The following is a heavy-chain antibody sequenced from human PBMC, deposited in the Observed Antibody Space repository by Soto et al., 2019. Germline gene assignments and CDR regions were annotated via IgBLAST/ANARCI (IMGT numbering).Heavy chain of an antibody. J-gene: IGHJ6*02. D-gene: IGHD4-17*01. CDR2: IYYSGST. V-gene: IGHV4-31*03. CDR1: GGSISSGGYY. CDR3: ASGVTVTPLGYYYGMDV. Sequence: SETLSLTCTVSGGSISSGGYYWSWIRQHPGKGLEWIGYIYYSGSTYYNPSLKSRVTISVDTSKNQFSLKLSSVTAADTAVYYCASGVTVTPLGYYYGMDVWGQGTTVTVSS.